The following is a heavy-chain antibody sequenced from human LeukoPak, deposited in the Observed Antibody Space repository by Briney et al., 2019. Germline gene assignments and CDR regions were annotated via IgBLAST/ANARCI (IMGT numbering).Heavy chain of an antibody. V-gene: IGHV3-23*01. Sequence: PGGSLRLSCAPSGFTFSSYAMSWVRQAPGKGLGGVSSMSGGGGSPNYADSVKGGLTLSRDNSKDTLYLKMTPLRAEDTAVYYCAKLESIIAVAGVGYWGQGTLVTVSS. CDR2: MSGGGGSP. J-gene: IGHJ4*02. D-gene: IGHD6-19*01. CDR1: GFTFSSYA. CDR3: AKLESIIAVAGVGY.